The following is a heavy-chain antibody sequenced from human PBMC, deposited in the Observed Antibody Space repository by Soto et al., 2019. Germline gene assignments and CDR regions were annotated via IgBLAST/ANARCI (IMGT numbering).Heavy chain of an antibody. D-gene: IGHD3-16*01. CDR3: ARDYDYVGRGWFDP. V-gene: IGHV3-30-3*01. J-gene: IGHJ5*02. Sequence: QVQLVESGGGVVQPGRSLRLSCAASGFTFSSYAMHWVRQAPGKGLEWVAVISYDGSNKYYADSVKGRFTISRDNSKNTLYLQMNSLRAEDTAVYYCARDYDYVGRGWFDPWGQGTLVTVSS. CDR1: GFTFSSYA. CDR2: ISYDGSNK.